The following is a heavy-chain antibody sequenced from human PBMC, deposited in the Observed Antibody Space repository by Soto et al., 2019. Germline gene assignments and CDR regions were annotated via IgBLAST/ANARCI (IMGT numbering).Heavy chain of an antibody. Sequence: SETLSLTCIVSGGSIITDTYKWCWVRQSPGKGLEWLGSVFYSGSYSYNPSLKGRITFSVDTSKNQFSLMLTSVTAADTAVYYCVRGKGYYGFHDFWGQGALVTVSS. CDR2: VFYSGSY. CDR3: VRGKGYYGFHDF. D-gene: IGHD3-3*01. V-gene: IGHV4-39*01. J-gene: IGHJ4*02. CDR1: GGSIITDTYK.